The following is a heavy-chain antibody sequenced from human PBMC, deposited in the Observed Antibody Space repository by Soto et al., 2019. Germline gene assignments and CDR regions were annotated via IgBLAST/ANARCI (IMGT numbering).Heavy chain of an antibody. CDR1: GFTFSDYY. CDR2: ISTSGTTT. Sequence: QGQLVESGGGLVKPGGSLRLSCVASGFTFSDYYMNWIRQAPGKGLEWISYISTSGTTTYYAASVKGRFTISRDNANNSLYLQMHSLRAEDTALYNCVGHAIAERLKKTWFAPWGQGSLVSVAS. D-gene: IGHD2-21*01. CDR3: VGHAIAERLKKTWFAP. V-gene: IGHV3-11*01. J-gene: IGHJ5*02.